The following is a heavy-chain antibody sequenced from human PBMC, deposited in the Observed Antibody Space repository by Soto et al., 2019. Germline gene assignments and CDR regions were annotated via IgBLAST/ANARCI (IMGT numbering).Heavy chain of an antibody. CDR3: AIVGTGSYGSGSYWWYFDL. V-gene: IGHV3-30*03. J-gene: IGHJ2*01. CDR2: ISYDGSNK. Sequence: QVQLVESGGGVVQPGRSLRLSCAASGFTFSSYGMHWVRQAPVKGLEWVAVISYDGSNKYYADSVKGRFTISRDNSKNTLYLQMNSLRAEDTAVYYCAIVGTGSYGSGSYWWYFDLWGRGTLVTVSS. CDR1: GFTFSSYG. D-gene: IGHD3-10*01.